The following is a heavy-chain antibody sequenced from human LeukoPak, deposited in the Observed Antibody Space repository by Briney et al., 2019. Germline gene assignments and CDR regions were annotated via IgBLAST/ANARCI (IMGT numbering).Heavy chain of an antibody. CDR1: GGSISSSSYY. J-gene: IGHJ6*03. D-gene: IGHD1-1*01. CDR2: IYYSGTT. CDR3: ARPGHSYYYMDV. Sequence: PSETLSLTCTVSGGSISSSSYYWGCIRQPPGKGLEWIGTIYYSGTTYYNPSLKSRVTISADTSKNHFSLKLSSVTAADTAVYYCARPGHSYYYMDVWGKGTTVTVSS. V-gene: IGHV4-39*02.